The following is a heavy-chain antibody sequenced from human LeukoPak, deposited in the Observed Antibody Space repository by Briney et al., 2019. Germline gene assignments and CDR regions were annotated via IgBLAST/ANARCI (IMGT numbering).Heavy chain of an antibody. V-gene: IGHV1-2*02. CDR3: AGGLRSGQSTGESAFDI. D-gene: IGHD3-10*02. J-gene: IGHJ3*02. Sequence: ASVKVSCKASGYTFTDYYMYWVRQAPGQGLEWMGWINPNSGGTNYAQKFQGRVTMTRDTSISTAHMELSRLRSDDTAVYYCAGGLRSGQSTGESAFDIWGQGTMVTVSS. CDR2: INPNSGGT. CDR1: GYTFTDYY.